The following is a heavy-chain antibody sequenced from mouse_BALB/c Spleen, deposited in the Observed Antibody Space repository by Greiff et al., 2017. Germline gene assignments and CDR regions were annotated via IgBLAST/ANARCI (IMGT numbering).Heavy chain of an antibody. CDR1: GFTFSSYG. J-gene: IGHJ2*01. V-gene: IGHV5-6*01. D-gene: IGHD1-1*01. CDR3: ARHGGTTVVARDYFDY. Sequence: EVQRVESGGGLVKPGGSLKLSCAASGFTFSSYGMSWVRQTPDKRLEWVATISSGGSYTYYPDSVKGRFTISRDNAKNTLYLQMSSLKSEDTAMYYCARHGGTTVVARDYFDYWGQGTTLTVSS. CDR2: ISSGGSYT.